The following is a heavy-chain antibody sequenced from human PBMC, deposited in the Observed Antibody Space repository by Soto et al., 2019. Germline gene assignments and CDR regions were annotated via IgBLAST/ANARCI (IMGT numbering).Heavy chain of an antibody. D-gene: IGHD3-10*01. J-gene: IGHJ6*02. CDR3: AREVLWFGEFYGMDV. Sequence: QVQLVQSGAEVKKPGASVKVSCKASGYTFTSYGISWVRQAPGQGLEWMGWISAYNGNTNYAQKLQGRVTMTTDTSXXTAYMELRSLRSDDTAVYYCAREVLWFGEFYGMDVWGQGTTVTVSS. V-gene: IGHV1-18*01. CDR2: ISAYNGNT. CDR1: GYTFTSYG.